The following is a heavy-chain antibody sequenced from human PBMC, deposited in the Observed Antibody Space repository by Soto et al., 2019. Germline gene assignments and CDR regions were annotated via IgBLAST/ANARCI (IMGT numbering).Heavy chain of an antibody. CDR2: IKSKTDGGTT. Sequence: GGSLRLSCAASGFTFSNAWMSWVRQAPGKGLEWVGRIKSKTDGGTTDYAAPVKGRFTISRDDSKNTLYLQMNSLKTEDTAVYYCTTDPYGDYHPSYYYYYYLDVWGKGTTVTVSS. D-gene: IGHD4-17*01. CDR3: TTDPYGDYHPSYYYYYYLDV. V-gene: IGHV3-15*01. CDR1: GFTFSNAW. J-gene: IGHJ6*03.